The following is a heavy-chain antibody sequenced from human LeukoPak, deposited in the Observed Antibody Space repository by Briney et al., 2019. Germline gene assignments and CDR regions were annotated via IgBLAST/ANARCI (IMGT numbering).Heavy chain of an antibody. CDR2: INTDGSST. CDR1: GFTLSSYW. J-gene: IGHJ4*02. V-gene: IGHV3-74*01. D-gene: IGHD4-23*01. Sequence: GGSLRLSCAASGFTLSSYWMHWVRQAPGKGLVRVSRINTDGSSTSYADSVKGRFTISRDNAKNTLYLQMNSLRAEDTAVYYCASTHVGGGKYYFDYWGQGTLVTVSS. CDR3: ASTHVGGGKYYFDY.